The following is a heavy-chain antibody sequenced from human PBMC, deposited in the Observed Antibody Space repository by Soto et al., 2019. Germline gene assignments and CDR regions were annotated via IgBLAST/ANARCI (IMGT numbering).Heavy chain of an antibody. J-gene: IGHJ4*02. CDR3: ASWLKTSGWYVLLERSFDY. CDR2: IKQDGSAK. Sequence: EVQLVESGGGLVQPGGSLRLSCAASGFTCSSYWMTWVRQAPGTGLEWVANIKQDGSAKYYVDSVKGRFTISRDNAKNALYLQMNSLRAEDTAVHYCASWLKTSGWYVLLERSFDYWGQGTLVTVSS. D-gene: IGHD6-19*01. V-gene: IGHV3-7*01. CDR1: GFTCSSYW.